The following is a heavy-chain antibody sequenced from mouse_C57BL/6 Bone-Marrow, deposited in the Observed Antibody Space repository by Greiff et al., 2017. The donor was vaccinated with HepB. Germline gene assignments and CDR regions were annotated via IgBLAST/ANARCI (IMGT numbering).Heavy chain of an antibody. J-gene: IGHJ1*03. D-gene: IGHD2-4*01. V-gene: IGHV1-82*01. Sequence: QVQLQQSGPELVKPGASVKISCKASGYAFSSSWMNWVKQRPGKGLEWIGRIYPGDGDTNYNGKFKGKATLTADKSSSTAYMQLSSLTSEDSAVYFCTRRSDYDGRYFDVWGTGTTVTVSS. CDR3: TRRSDYDGRYFDV. CDR2: IYPGDGDT. CDR1: GYAFSSSW.